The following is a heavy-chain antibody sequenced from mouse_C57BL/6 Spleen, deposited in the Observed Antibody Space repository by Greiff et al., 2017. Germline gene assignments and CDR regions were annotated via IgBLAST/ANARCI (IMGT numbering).Heavy chain of an antibody. Sequence: QVQLQQSGAELVRPGASVTLSCKASGYTFTDYEMHWVKQTPVHGLEWIGAIDPETGGTAYNQKFKGKAILTADKSSSTAYMELRSLTSEDSAVYYCTFTTVPSFAHGGQGTLVTVSA. CDR2: IDPETGGT. CDR3: TFTTVPSFAH. V-gene: IGHV1-15*01. CDR1: GYTFTDYE. J-gene: IGHJ3*01. D-gene: IGHD1-1*01.